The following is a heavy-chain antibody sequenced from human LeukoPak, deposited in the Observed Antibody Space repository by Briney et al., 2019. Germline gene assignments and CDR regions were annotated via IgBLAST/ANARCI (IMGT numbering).Heavy chain of an antibody. CDR2: IYPGDSDT. J-gene: IGHJ4*02. D-gene: IGHD2-2*01. CDR1: GXSFASYW. CDR3: ARQWGDCSSTSCYSAY. Sequence: NHGESLKISFKGSGXSFASYWIAWVRQMPGKGLEWMWIIYPGDSDTRYSSSFQGQVTISADKSISTAYLQWSSLKASDTAIYYCARQWGDCSSTSCYSAYWGQGTLVTVSS. V-gene: IGHV5-51*01.